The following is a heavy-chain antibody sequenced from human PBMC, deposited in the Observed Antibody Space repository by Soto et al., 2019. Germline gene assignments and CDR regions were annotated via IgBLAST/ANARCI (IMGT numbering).Heavy chain of an antibody. J-gene: IGHJ4*02. D-gene: IGHD1-26*01. CDR3: ARDPGLSGSYFDY. CDR1: GFPYSSYG. Sequence: GSLRRSCAASGFPYSSYGMNWVRQAPGKGLEWVAVIWYDGSNKYYADSVKGRFTISRDNSKNTLYLQMNSLRDEDTAVYYCARDPGLSGSYFDYWGQGSLVTVSS. V-gene: IGHV3-33*01. CDR2: IWYDGSNK.